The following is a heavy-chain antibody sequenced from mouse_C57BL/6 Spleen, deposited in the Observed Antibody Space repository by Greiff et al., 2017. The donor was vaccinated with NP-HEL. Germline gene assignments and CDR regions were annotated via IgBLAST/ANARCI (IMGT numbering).Heavy chain of an antibody. Sequence: VQLQQPGAELVKPGASVKLSCKASGYTFTSYWMHWVKQRPGRGLEWIGRIDPNSGGTKYNEKFKSKATLTVDKHSSTAYMQLSSLTSEDSEVYDGARHIDGRSYWYFDVWGTGTTVTVSS. V-gene: IGHV1-72*01. CDR3: ARHIDGRSYWYFDV. CDR1: GYTFTSYW. J-gene: IGHJ1*03. CDR2: IDPNSGGT. D-gene: IGHD1-1*01.